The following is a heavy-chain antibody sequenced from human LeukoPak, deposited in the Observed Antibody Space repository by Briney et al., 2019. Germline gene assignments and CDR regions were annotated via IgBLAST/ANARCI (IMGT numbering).Heavy chain of an antibody. CDR2: IIPMLGKA. CDR3: ARTGRDTSSSNPFDL. J-gene: IGHJ4*02. Sequence: SVKVSCKTSDDTFSTSAISWVRQAPGQGLEWMGRIIPMLGKASNAEKFYGRVTITADKSTSTTYLELKSLRSDDTAVYYCARTGRDTSSSNPFDLWGQGTRVTVSS. CDR1: DDTFSTSA. V-gene: IGHV1-69*04. D-gene: IGHD6-13*01.